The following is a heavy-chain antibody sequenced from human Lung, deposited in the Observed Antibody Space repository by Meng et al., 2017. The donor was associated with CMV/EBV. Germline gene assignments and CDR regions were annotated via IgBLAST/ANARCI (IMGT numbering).Heavy chain of an antibody. Sequence: ASVKVSCKASGYTFTDYGISWVRQAPGQGLEWMGWISAYNGDTNYARNLRGRVTMTTDTSTTTAYMELRSLRSDDTAVYYCARDLQYCGSTSCYDDCVDPWXQGTLVXVSS. J-gene: IGHJ5*02. D-gene: IGHD2-2*01. V-gene: IGHV1-18*01. CDR1: GYTFTDYG. CDR2: ISAYNGDT. CDR3: ARDLQYCGSTSCYDDCVDP.